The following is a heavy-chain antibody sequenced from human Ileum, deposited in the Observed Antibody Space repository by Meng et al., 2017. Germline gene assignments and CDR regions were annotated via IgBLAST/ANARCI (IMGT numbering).Heavy chain of an antibody. CDR2: IFHSGST. CDR3: AGYDNGDYRRWFDP. V-gene: IGHV4-39*07. D-gene: IGHD4-17*01. Sequence: LQRQDSGHVQMKVPEPLSLTCSVSRGYICSGMPSWGRTRRHPGKGLGWVARIFHSGSTYYNPSLKSRVTISIDTSKTHFSLNLTSVTAADTAVYYCAGYDNGDYRRWFDPWGQGTLVTVSS. CDR1: RGYICSGMPS. J-gene: IGHJ5*02.